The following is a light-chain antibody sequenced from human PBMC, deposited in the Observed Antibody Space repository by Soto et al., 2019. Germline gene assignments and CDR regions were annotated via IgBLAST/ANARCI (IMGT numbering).Light chain of an antibody. J-gene: IGLJ1*01. Sequence: QSALTQPPSVSGSPGQSVTISCTGTSTDFVSYNRVSWYQQPPGTAPKLIIYEANNRPSGVPDRFSGSKSGNTASLTISGLQAADEADYYCSLYTSENTYVFGTGTKVTVL. CDR1: STDFVSYNR. CDR2: EAN. V-gene: IGLV2-18*01. CDR3: SLYTSENTYV.